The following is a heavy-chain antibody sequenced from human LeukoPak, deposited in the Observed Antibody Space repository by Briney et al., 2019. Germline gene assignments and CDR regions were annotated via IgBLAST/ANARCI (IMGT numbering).Heavy chain of an antibody. V-gene: IGHV1-18*01. D-gene: IGHD6-19*01. CDR3: ARATTPYSSGPCYY. CDR1: GYTFTSYG. Sequence: ASVKVSCKASGYTFTSYGISWVRQAPGQGLEWMGWISAYNGNTNYAQKLQGRVTMTTDTSTSTAYMELRSLRSDDTAVYYCARATTPYSSGPCYYWGQGTLVTVSS. CDR2: ISAYNGNT. J-gene: IGHJ4*02.